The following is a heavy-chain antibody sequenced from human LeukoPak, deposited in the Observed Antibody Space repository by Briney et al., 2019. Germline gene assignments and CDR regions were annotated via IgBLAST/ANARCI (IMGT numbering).Heavy chain of an antibody. V-gene: IGHV4-39*01. Sequence: SETLSLTCTVSGGSLSSSSYYWGWIRQPPGKGLEWIGSIYYSGSTYYNPSLKSRVTISVDTSKNQFSLKLSSVTAADTAVYYCARGSGYYYGDFDYWGQGTLVTVSS. D-gene: IGHD3-22*01. CDR3: ARGSGYYYGDFDY. CDR2: IYYSGST. J-gene: IGHJ4*02. CDR1: GGSLSSSSYY.